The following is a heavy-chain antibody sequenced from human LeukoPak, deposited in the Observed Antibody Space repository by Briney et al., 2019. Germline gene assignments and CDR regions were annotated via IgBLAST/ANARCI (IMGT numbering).Heavy chain of an antibody. J-gene: IGHJ6*03. V-gene: IGHV3-30*02. CDR3: AKVERVQYYFYYIDD. CDR1: GFTFSNYA. CDR2: IQYDGSNK. D-gene: IGHD6-6*01. Sequence: PGGSLRLSCAASGFTFSNYAIHWVRQAPGKGLEWVAFIQYDGSNKYYADSVKGRFAISRDNYKNTLYLQMNSLRAEDTALYYCAKVERVQYYFYYIDDWGKGTSVTVSS.